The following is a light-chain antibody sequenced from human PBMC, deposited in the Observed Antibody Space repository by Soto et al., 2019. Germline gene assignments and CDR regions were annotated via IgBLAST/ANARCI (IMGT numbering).Light chain of an antibody. CDR2: GAS. CDR1: QNISSN. Sequence: EIVMTQSPATLSVSPGERATLSCRASQNISSNLAWYQQKPGQAPRVLIDGASTRATGIPARFSGSGSGTEVTLTISSLQSEDFAVYYCQQYNNWLWTFGQGTKGEIK. J-gene: IGKJ1*01. V-gene: IGKV3-15*01. CDR3: QQYNNWLWT.